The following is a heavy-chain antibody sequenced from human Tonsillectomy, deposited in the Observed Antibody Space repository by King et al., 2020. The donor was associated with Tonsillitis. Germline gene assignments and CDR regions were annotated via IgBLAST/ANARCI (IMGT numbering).Heavy chain of an antibody. D-gene: IGHD3-10*01. CDR3: VNGRLLWFWD. Sequence: VQLVESGGGLVQPGGSLRLSCSASGFTFSSYAMHWVRQTPGKGLEYVSAITSNGGSTYYADSVKGRFTISRDNSKNTLYLQMSSLRAEDTAVYYCVNGRLLWFWDRGQGTLVTVSS. CDR2: ITSNGGST. CDR1: GFTFSSYA. V-gene: IGHV3-64D*06. J-gene: IGHJ4*02.